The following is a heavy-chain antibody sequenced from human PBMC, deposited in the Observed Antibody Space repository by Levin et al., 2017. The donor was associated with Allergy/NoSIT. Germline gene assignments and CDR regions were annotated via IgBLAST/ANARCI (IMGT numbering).Heavy chain of an antibody. J-gene: IGHJ4*02. V-gene: IGHV3-72*01. D-gene: IGHD1-26*01. CDR3: ANLEGVTSQRDF. CDR1: GFTFSDHY. CDR2: IRNKANSYTT. Sequence: GESLKISCAASGFTFSDHYMDWVRQAPGKGLEWVGRIRNKANSYTTEYAASVKGRFTISRDDSKNSLYLQMNSLKAEDTAVYYCANLEGVTSQRDFWGQGTLVTVSS.